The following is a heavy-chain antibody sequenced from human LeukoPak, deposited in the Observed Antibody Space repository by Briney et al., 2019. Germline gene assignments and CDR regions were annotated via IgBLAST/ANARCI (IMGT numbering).Heavy chain of an antibody. CDR3: ATVVVVAATNYYYYATDV. CDR1: GGSISSYY. D-gene: IGHD2-15*01. V-gene: IGHV4-59*06. Sequence: SETLSLTCTVSGGSISSYYWSWIRQPAGKGLEWIGYIFYTGNTHYNPSLQSRVTFSVDTSKNQFSLKLSSVTAADTAVYFCATVVVVAATNYYYYATDVWGQGTTVTVSS. J-gene: IGHJ6*02. CDR2: IFYTGNT.